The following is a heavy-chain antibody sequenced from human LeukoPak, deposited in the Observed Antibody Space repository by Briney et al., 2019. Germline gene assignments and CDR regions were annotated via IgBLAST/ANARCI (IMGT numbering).Heavy chain of an antibody. CDR3: ARASLYYDFWSGTSD. V-gene: IGHV3-11*01. J-gene: IGHJ4*02. CDR2: ISSSGSTI. Sequence: PGGSLRLSCAASGFTFSDYYMSWIRQAPGKGLEWVSYISSSGSTIYYADSVKGRFTISRDNAKNSLYLQMNSLRAEDMAVYYCARASLYYDFWSGTSDWGQGTLVTVSS. CDR1: GFTFSDYY. D-gene: IGHD3-3*01.